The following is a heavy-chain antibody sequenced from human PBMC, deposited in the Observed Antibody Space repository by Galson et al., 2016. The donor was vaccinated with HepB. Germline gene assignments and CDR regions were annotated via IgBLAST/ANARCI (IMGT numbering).Heavy chain of an antibody. Sequence: SETLSLTCAVYGGSFSGYYWSWIRQPPGKGLEWIGEINHSGSTNYNPSLKSRVTISVDTSKNQFSLKLSSVTAADSAVYYCARGDGLVVIAKIERGTFDIWGQGTMVTVSS. CDR3: ARGDGLVVIAKIERGTFDI. V-gene: IGHV4-34*01. CDR2: INHSGST. D-gene: IGHD3-22*01. CDR1: GGSFSGYY. J-gene: IGHJ3*02.